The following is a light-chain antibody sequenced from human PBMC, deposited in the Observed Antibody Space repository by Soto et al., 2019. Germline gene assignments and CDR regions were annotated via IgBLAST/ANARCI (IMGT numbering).Light chain of an antibody. Sequence: EIVVTQSPATLSVSPGERVTLSCRTSQSVSSSLAWYQEKRGQAPRLLIYGASSRATGIPDRFSGSGSGTDFTLTISRLEPEDFAVYYCQQYGRSITFGQGTRLEI. CDR1: QSVSSS. J-gene: IGKJ5*01. V-gene: IGKV3-20*01. CDR2: GAS. CDR3: QQYGRSIT.